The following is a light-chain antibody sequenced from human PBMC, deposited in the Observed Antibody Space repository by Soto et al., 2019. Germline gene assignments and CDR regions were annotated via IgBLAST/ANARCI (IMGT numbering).Light chain of an antibody. V-gene: IGKV3-20*01. Sequence: EIVMTQSPATLSVSPGERATLSCRASQNIDNKLVWYQQKPGQAPRLLMYGASNRATGIPDRFSGSGSGTDFTLTISRLEPEDFAVYYCQQYGSSGTFGQGTKVDIK. CDR3: QQYGSSGT. J-gene: IGKJ1*01. CDR1: QNIDNK. CDR2: GAS.